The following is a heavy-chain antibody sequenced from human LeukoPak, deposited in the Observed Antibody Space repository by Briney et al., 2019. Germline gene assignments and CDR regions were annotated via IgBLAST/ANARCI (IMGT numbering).Heavy chain of an antibody. Sequence: SETLSLTCTVSGGSISSYYWSWIRQPPGKGLEWIGYIYYSGSTNYNPSLKSRVTISVDTSKNQFSLKLSSVTAADTAAYYCASSTAEDMGFDPWGQGTLVTVSS. J-gene: IGHJ5*02. V-gene: IGHV4-59*01. CDR2: IYYSGST. D-gene: IGHD1-14*01. CDR3: ASSTAEDMGFDP. CDR1: GGSISSYY.